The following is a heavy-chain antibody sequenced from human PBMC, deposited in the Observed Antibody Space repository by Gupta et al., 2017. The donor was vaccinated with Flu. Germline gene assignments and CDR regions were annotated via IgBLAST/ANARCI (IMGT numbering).Heavy chain of an antibody. V-gene: IGHV1-8*01. J-gene: IGHJ4*02. Sequence: QVHLVQSGAEVKKPGASVKVSCTASGYSRTDYDVIWVRQATGQGLELLGWMNPSSGHTGFAQDFQARLTMTRNTATNTAYMDLSSLRSMDTAVYFCGRLAFCGGDCYFVDFWGQGTLVTVPS. D-gene: IGHD2-21*02. CDR3: GRLAFCGGDCYFVDF. CDR2: MNPSSGHT. CDR1: GYSRTDYD.